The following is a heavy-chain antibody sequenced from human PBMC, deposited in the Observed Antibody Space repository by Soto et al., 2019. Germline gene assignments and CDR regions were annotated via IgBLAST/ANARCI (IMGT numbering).Heavy chain of an antibody. Sequence: PGGSLRLSCAASGFTFSDYYMSWIRQAPGKGLEWVSYISSSGSTIYYADSVKGRFTISRDNAKNSLYLQMNSLRAEDTAVYYCASSLYCTNGVCVIPPHFDYWGQGTLVTVSS. V-gene: IGHV3-11*01. J-gene: IGHJ4*02. CDR2: ISSSGSTI. CDR3: ASSLYCTNGVCVIPPHFDY. CDR1: GFTFSDYY. D-gene: IGHD2-8*01.